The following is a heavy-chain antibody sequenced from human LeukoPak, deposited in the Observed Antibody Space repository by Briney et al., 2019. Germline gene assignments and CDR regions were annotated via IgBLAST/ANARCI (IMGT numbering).Heavy chain of an antibody. CDR2: LSFDGSNE. CDR1: GFTFSSYG. V-gene: IGHV3-30*03. Sequence: PGGSLRLSCAASGFTFSSYGMHWVRQSPGRGLAWVSFLSFDGSNEFYADSLKGRFTISRDNSKDTLYLQMDSLRAEDTALYYCAREEHDYVWGSYRYYYYYGIDVWGQGTAVTVSS. J-gene: IGHJ6*02. CDR3: AREEHDYVWGSYRYYYYYGIDV. D-gene: IGHD3-16*02.